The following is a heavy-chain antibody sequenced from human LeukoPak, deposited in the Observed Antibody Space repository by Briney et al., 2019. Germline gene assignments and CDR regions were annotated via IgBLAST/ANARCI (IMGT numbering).Heavy chain of an antibody. CDR1: GYSFTSYW. Sequence: GESLKISCKGSGYSFTSYWIGWVRQMPGKGLEWMGIIYPGDSDTRYSPSFQGQVSTSADKSISTAYLQWSSLKASDTAKYYCARHDNDFWSGTLYGMDVWGQGTTVAVSS. CDR2: IYPGDSDT. CDR3: ARHDNDFWSGTLYGMDV. J-gene: IGHJ6*02. V-gene: IGHV5-51*01. D-gene: IGHD3-3*01.